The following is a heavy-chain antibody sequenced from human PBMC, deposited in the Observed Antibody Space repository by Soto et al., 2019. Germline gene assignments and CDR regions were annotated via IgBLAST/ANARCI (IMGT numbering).Heavy chain of an antibody. CDR2: VSPNSGNT. V-gene: IGHV1-8*01. J-gene: IGHJ4*02. CDR1: GYTFSTYD. Sequence: QVQVVQSGAEVRKPGASVKVSCKASGYTFSTYDINWVRQAPGQGPEWMGRVSPNSGNTGYAQKFQGRLTMTRNTSISTAYMELSSLRSEDTAVYYCASWAGYSKWGQGTLVTVSS. CDR3: ASWAGYSK. D-gene: IGHD3-9*01.